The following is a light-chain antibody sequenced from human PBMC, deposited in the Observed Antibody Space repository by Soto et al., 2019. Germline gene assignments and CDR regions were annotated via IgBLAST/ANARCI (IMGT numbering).Light chain of an antibody. CDR1: QSIGYY. V-gene: IGKV1-39*01. Sequence: DIQMTQSPSSLSASVGDRVTITCRASQSIGYYLNWYQQKPGTAPKLLIYAASSLQSGVPSRFSGSGSGKDFTLTISSLQPEDFATYYCQQSYSTPHNTSGQGTKLQIK. J-gene: IGKJ2*01. CDR2: AAS. CDR3: QQSYSTPHNT.